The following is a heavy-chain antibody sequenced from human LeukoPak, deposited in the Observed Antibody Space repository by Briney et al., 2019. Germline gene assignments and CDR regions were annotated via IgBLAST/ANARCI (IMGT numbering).Heavy chain of an antibody. CDR2: ISAYNGNT. J-gene: IGHJ4*02. CDR1: CYTFTSYG. CDR3: ARGTMVRGVILNFDY. Sequence: ASVKVSCKASCYTFTSYGISWVRQAPGQGLDWMGWISAYNGNTNYAQKLQGRVTMTTDTSTSTAYMELRSLRSDDTAVYYCARGTMVRGVILNFDYWGQGTLVTVSS. D-gene: IGHD3-10*01. V-gene: IGHV1-18*04.